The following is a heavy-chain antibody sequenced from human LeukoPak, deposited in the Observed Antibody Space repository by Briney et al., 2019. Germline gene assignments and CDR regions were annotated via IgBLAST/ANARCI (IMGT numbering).Heavy chain of an antibody. D-gene: IGHD6-13*01. Sequence: PGGSLRLSCAASGFTFSSYAMHWVRQAPGKGLEWVAVISYDGSNKYYADSVKGRFTISRDNSKNTLYLQMNSLRAEDTAVYYCAVAAAGTHYFDYWGQGTLVTVSS. CDR1: GFTFSSYA. J-gene: IGHJ4*02. CDR3: AVAAAGTHYFDY. V-gene: IGHV3-30-3*01. CDR2: ISYDGSNK.